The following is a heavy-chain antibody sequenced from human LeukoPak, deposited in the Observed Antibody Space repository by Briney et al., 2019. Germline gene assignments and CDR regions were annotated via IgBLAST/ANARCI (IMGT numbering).Heavy chain of an antibody. V-gene: IGHV3-21*01. Sequence: GGSLRLSCAASGFTFSSYSMNWVRQAPGKGLEWVSSISSSSSYIYYADSVKGRFTISRDNAKSSLYLQMNSLRAEDTAVYYCASGVTVTGDYWGQGTLVTVSS. D-gene: IGHD4-17*01. CDR2: ISSSSSYI. CDR3: ASGVTVTGDY. CDR1: GFTFSSYS. J-gene: IGHJ4*02.